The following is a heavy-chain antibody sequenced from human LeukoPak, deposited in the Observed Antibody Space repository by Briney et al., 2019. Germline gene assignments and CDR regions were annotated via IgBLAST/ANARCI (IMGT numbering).Heavy chain of an antibody. CDR3: AARNSTWIQLWLDY. Sequence: SVKVSCKASGYTFTGYYMHWVRQAPGQGLEWMGGIIPIFGTANYAQKFQGRVTITADESTSTAYMELSSLRSEDTAVYYCAARNSTWIQLWLDYWGQGTLVTVSS. CDR1: GYTFTGYY. J-gene: IGHJ4*02. V-gene: IGHV1-69*13. D-gene: IGHD5-18*01. CDR2: IIPIFGTA.